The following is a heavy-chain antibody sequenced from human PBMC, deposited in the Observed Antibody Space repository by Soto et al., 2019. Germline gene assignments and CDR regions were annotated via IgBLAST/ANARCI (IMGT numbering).Heavy chain of an antibody. J-gene: IGHJ5*02. V-gene: IGHV3-11*01. CDR3: ARAAGWFDP. CDR1: GFTFSDYY. CDR2: IANSGGKK. Sequence: PGGSLRLSCAASGFTFSDYYMTWVRQAPGKGLEWVSFIANSGGKKDYADSVKGRFTISRDNAKNLLYLQMNSLRVEDTAVYYCARAAGWFDPWGQGTLVTVSS.